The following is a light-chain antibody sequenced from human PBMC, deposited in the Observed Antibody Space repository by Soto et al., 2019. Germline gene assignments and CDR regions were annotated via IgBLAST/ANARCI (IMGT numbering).Light chain of an antibody. CDR1: SSDVGGYNY. CDR2: EVN. V-gene: IGLV2-14*01. Sequence: QSALTQPASVSGSPGQSITISCTGTSSDVGGYNYVSWYQHHPGKAPKLMIYEVNNRPSGVSNRFSGSKSGNTASLTISGLQAEDEADYYCSSYTSSSTRVFGGGTELTVL. CDR3: SSYTSSSTRV. J-gene: IGLJ3*02.